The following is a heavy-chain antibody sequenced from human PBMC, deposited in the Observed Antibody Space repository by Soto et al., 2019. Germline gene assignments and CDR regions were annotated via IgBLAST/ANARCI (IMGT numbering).Heavy chain of an antibody. Sequence: SVPLSLPCTVSGGSIISDGYCWSWISQHPGKGLAWIGYIYYSGSTYYNPALKSRVTISVYTSKNQLSLKLSSVTAADTAVYYCARSYYYDSSGYYYYYGMDVWGQGTTVTVS. CDR2: IYYSGST. D-gene: IGHD3-22*01. J-gene: IGHJ6*02. CDR3: ARSYYYDSSGYYYYYGMDV. CDR1: GGSIISDGYC. V-gene: IGHV4-31*03.